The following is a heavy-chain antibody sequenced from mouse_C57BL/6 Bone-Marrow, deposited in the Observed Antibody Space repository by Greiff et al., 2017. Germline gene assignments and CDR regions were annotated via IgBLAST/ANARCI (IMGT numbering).Heavy chain of an antibody. CDR1: GYTFTSYG. Sequence: QVQLQQSGAELARPGASVKLSCKASGYTFTSYGISWVKQRTGKGLEWIGEIYPRSGNTYYNEKFKGKATLTADKSSSTAYMELRSLTSEDSAVYFWARDSNYGDCARDYWGQGTSVTVSS. J-gene: IGHJ4*01. V-gene: IGHV1-81*01. CDR3: ARDSNYGDCARDY. D-gene: IGHD2-5*01. CDR2: IYPRSGNT.